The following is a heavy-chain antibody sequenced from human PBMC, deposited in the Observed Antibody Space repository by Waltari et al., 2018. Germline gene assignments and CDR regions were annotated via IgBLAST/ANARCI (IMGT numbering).Heavy chain of an antibody. V-gene: IGHV3-23*01. CDR1: GFTFSSYA. D-gene: IGHD2-15*01. J-gene: IGHJ4*02. Sequence: EVQLLESGGGLVQPGGSLRLSCEASGFTFSSYAMSWVRQARGEGLEGVSAINGKGGSTHCADAVKGRFTISRDNSESTLYLQMNSLRAEETAVYYCAKVVVSDAPDYGDYWGQGVLVAVSP. CDR2: INGKGGST. CDR3: AKVVVSDAPDYGDY.